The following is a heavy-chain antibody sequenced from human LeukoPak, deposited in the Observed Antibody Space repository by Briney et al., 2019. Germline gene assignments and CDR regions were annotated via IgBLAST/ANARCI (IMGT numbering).Heavy chain of an antibody. CDR3: ASYRPDKSAAECDY. Sequence: ASVKVSCKASGYTFTGYYMHWVRQAPGQGLEWMGWINPNSGGTNYAQKFQGRVTMTRDTSISTAYMELSRLRSDDTAVYYCASYRPDKSAAECDYWGQGTLVTVSS. CDR1: GYTFTGYY. D-gene: IGHD6-13*01. V-gene: IGHV1-2*02. J-gene: IGHJ4*02. CDR2: INPNSGGT.